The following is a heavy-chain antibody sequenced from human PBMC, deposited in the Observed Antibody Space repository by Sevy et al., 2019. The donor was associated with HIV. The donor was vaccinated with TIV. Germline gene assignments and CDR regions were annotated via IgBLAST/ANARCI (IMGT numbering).Heavy chain of an antibody. V-gene: IGHV3-23*01. Sequence: GGCLRLSCAASGFSFSDYAMSWVCQAPGKGLERVSSMSGRGGRTYYADSVKGRFTVSRVNSKNTLYLQINSLRAGDTAVYYCSKDEDLEMPTVFDYWGQGTLVTVSS. CDR3: SKDEDLEMPTVFDY. CDR1: GFSFSDYA. D-gene: IGHD4-4*01. CDR2: MSGRGGRT. J-gene: IGHJ4*02.